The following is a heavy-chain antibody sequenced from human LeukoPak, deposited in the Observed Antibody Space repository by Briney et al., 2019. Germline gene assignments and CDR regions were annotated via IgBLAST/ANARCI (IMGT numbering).Heavy chain of an antibody. CDR3: ARQVGGKFDY. J-gene: IGHJ4*02. D-gene: IGHD1-26*01. Sequence: SSETLSLTCTVSGGSISSYYWSWIRQPPGKGLEWIGYIYYSGSTNYNPSLKSRVTISVDTSKNQFSLKPSSVTAADTAVYYCARQVGGKFDYWGQGTLVTVSS. V-gene: IGHV4-59*08. CDR2: IYYSGST. CDR1: GGSISSYY.